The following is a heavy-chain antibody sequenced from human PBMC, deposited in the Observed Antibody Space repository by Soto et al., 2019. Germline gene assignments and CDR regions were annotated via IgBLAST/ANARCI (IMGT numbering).Heavy chain of an antibody. D-gene: IGHD2-2*01. Sequence: SETLSLTCAVSGGSIISADSYWFWILKHPGKGLEWIGYIAYSGDTYYNPSLRSRVTISADTSENKFSLTLKSVTADDTAVYYCAKSSRQYASAIQAFFDPWGLGTLVTVSS. V-gene: IGHV4-31*11. CDR1: GGSIISADSY. CDR2: IAYSGDT. J-gene: IGHJ5*02. CDR3: AKSSRQYASAIQAFFDP.